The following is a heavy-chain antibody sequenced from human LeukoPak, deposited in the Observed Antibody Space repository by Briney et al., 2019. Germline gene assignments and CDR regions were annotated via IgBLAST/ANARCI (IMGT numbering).Heavy chain of an antibody. Sequence: GGSLRLSCAASGFTFSSYAMSWVRQAPGKGLEWVSAISGSGGSTYYADSVKGRFTISRDNSKNTLYLQMNSLRAEDTAVYYCAKDMVDYSDIPEYFQHWGQGTLVTVSS. CDR1: GFTFSSYA. J-gene: IGHJ1*01. V-gene: IGHV3-23*01. CDR3: AKDMVDYSDIPEYFQH. CDR2: ISGSGGST. D-gene: IGHD4-4*01.